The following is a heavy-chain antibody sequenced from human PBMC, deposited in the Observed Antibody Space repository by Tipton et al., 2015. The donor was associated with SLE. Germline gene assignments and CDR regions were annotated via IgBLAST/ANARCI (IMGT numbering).Heavy chain of an antibody. CDR2: IYSDGRT. CDR3: AKNDAPYGLGPVDF. Sequence: SLRLSCAASGFSVSSSYMSWVRQAPGKGLEWVSIIYSDGRTYYVDSVKGRFTISRDDSRNTLYLHMSSLRADDRAVYYCAKNDAPYGLGPVDFWGQGTLVTVSS. CDR1: GFSVSSSY. D-gene: IGHD5-24*01. V-gene: IGHV3-53*01. J-gene: IGHJ4*02.